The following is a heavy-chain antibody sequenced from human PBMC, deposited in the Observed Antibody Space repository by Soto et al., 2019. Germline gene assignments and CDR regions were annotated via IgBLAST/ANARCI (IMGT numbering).Heavy chain of an antibody. CDR3: ARPPGY. CDR2: IYYSGST. V-gene: IGHV4-31*03. CDR1: GGSISSGGYY. J-gene: IGHJ4*02. Sequence: QVQLQESGPGLVKPSQTLSLTCTVSGGSISSGGYYWSWIRQHPGKGLEWIGYIYYSGSTYYNPSPQTRVTMSGDTSKYQSSVKPRAVRAAKTALYYCARPPGYWGQGTLVTVSS.